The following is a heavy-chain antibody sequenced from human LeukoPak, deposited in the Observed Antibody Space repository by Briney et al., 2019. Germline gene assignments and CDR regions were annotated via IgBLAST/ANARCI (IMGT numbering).Heavy chain of an antibody. Sequence: GGSLRLSCAAPGFTFSSYWMNWVRQAPGKGLEWVSYISTSGNTIYYADSVKGRFTMSRDNAKKSLFLQMDRLRADDTAVYHCARGPLIAVTGTGYWGQGTLVTVSS. D-gene: IGHD6-19*01. J-gene: IGHJ4*02. CDR1: GFTFSSYW. CDR2: ISTSGNTI. CDR3: ARGPLIAVTGTGY. V-gene: IGHV3-48*03.